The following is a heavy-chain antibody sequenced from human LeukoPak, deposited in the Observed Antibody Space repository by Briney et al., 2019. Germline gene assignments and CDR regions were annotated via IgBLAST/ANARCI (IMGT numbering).Heavy chain of an antibody. CDR2: IYDSGNS. V-gene: IGHV4-59*08. D-gene: IGHD2-15*01. Sequence: SETLSLTCTVSGGSINNYYWSWIRQPPGKGLEWIGYIYDSGNSNYSPSLKSRVTISVDTSKNQFSLKLSSVTAADTAVYYCARGVQYCSGGSCYSGWFDPWGQGTLVTVSS. CDR1: GGSINNYY. J-gene: IGHJ5*02. CDR3: ARGVQYCSGGSCYSGWFDP.